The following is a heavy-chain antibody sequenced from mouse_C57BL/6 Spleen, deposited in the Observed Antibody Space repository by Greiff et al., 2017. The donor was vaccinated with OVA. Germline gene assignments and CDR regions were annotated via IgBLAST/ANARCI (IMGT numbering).Heavy chain of an antibody. V-gene: IGHV1-85*01. CDR2: IYPRDGST. Sequence: VQLQQSGPELVKPGASVKLSCKASGYTFTSYDINWVKQRPGQGLEWIGWIYPRDGSTKYNEKFKGKATLTVDTSSSTAYMELHSLTSEDSAVYFGARRIIITTVGDWYFDVWGTGTTVTVSS. D-gene: IGHD1-1*01. CDR3: ARRIIITTVGDWYFDV. J-gene: IGHJ1*03. CDR1: GYTFTSYD.